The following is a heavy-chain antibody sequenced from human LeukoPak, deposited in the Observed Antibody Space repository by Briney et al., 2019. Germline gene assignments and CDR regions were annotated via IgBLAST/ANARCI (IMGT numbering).Heavy chain of an antibody. D-gene: IGHD3-22*01. J-gene: IGHJ3*02. CDR1: GFTFSSYA. CDR3: ARADSTRYYETLGFDI. CDR2: ISGSGGST. V-gene: IGHV3-23*01. Sequence: GGSLRLSCAASGFTFSSYAMSWVRQAPGKGLEWVSAISGSGGSTYYADSVKGRFTISRDNSKNTLYLQMNSLRAEDTAVYYCARADSTRYYETLGFDIWGQGTMVTVSS.